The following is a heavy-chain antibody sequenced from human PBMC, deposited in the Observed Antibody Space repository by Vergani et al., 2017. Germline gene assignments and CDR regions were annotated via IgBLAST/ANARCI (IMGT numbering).Heavy chain of an antibody. J-gene: IGHJ3*02. CDR1: GGTFSSYA. V-gene: IGHV1-69*04. D-gene: IGHD6-19*01. Sequence: QVQLVQSGAEVKKPGSSVKVSCKASGGTFSSYAISWVRQAPGQGLEWMGRIIPILGIANYAQKFQGRVTITADKSTSTAYMKLSSVTAADTAVYYCAREGSGRDDAFDIWGQGTMVTVSS. CDR2: IIPILGIA. CDR3: AREGSGRDDAFDI.